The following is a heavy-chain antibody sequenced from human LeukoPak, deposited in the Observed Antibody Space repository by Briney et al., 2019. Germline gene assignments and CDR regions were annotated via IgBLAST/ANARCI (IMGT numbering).Heavy chain of an antibody. V-gene: IGHV3-53*01. D-gene: IGHD3-9*01. CDR2: IYSGGST. J-gene: IGHJ4*02. CDR3: AKDSTGFDWLLSQYYFDY. CDR1: GFTVSSNY. Sequence: GGSLRLSCAASGFTVSSNYMSWVRQAPGKGLEWVSVIYSGGSTYYADSVKGRFTISRDNSKNTLYLQMNSLRAEDTAVYYCAKDSTGFDWLLSQYYFDYWGQGTLVTVSS.